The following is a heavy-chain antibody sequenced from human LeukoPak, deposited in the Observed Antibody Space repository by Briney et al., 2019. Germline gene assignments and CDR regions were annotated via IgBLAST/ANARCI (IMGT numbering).Heavy chain of an antibody. CDR3: ARDSLPYDILTGSWFDP. J-gene: IGHJ5*02. V-gene: IGHV1-2*02. Sequence: ASVKVSCKASGYTFTGNHVHWVRQAPGQGLEWMGWIDPNSGGTKYAQKFQGRVTMTWDTSISTAYMELSRLRSDDTAVYYCARDSLPYDILTGSWFDPWGQGTLVTVSS. D-gene: IGHD3-9*01. CDR2: IDPNSGGT. CDR1: GYTFTGNH.